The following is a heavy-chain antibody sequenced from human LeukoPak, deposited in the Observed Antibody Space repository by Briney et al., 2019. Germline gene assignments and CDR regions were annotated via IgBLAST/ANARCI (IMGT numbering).Heavy chain of an antibody. CDR1: GFTFSTFA. J-gene: IGHJ3*01. V-gene: IGHV3-23*01. Sequence: PGGSLRLSCAASGFTFSTFAMSWVRQAPGKGLEWVSVITGDGGRTSYTDSVKGRPTISRDNSKNTLYLQMDSLRAEDTALYYCAKDSEYSSSRYRGAFDGWGQGTMVTVSS. D-gene: IGHD2-2*01. CDR2: ITGDGGRT. CDR3: AKDSEYSSSRYRGAFDG.